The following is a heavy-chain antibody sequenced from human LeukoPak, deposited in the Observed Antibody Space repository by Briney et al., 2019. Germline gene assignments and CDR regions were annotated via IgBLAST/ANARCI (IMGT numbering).Heavy chain of an antibody. CDR1: GFTVSSNY. CDR3: ARDPRYCSSTSCSLDAFDI. D-gene: IGHD2-2*01. CDR2: IYSGGST. J-gene: IGHJ3*02. V-gene: IGHV3-53*01. Sequence: PGGSLRLSCAASGFTVSSNYMSWVRQAPGKGLEWVSVIYSGGSTYYADSVKGRFTISRDNSKNTLYLQMNSLRAEDTAVYYCARDPRYCSSTSCSLDAFDIWGQGTMVTVSS.